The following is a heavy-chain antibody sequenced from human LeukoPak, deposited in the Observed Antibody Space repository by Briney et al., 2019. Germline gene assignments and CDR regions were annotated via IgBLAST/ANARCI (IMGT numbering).Heavy chain of an antibody. V-gene: IGHV1-8*01. Sequence: EASVKVSCKASGYTFTSYDINWVRQATGQGLEWMGWMSPNSGNTGYAQKFQGRVTMTRNTSISTAYMELSSLKSEDTAVYYCTRAPFYFDSSGWDWGQGTLVTVSS. CDR2: MSPNSGNT. J-gene: IGHJ4*02. CDR3: TRAPFYFDSSGWD. D-gene: IGHD3-22*01. CDR1: GYTFTSYD.